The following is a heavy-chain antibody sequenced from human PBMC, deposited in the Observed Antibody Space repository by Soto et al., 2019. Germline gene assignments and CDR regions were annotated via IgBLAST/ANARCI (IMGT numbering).Heavy chain of an antibody. CDR2: ISYDGSNK. CDR3: ARERAAGTYYYYGMDV. J-gene: IGHJ6*02. Sequence: QVQLVESGGGVVQPGRSLRLSCAASGFTFSSYAMHWVRQAPGKGLEWVAVISYDGSNKYYADSVKGRFTISRDNSKXTVYLQMNSLGAEDTAVYYCARERAAGTYYYYGMDVWGQGTTVTVS. D-gene: IGHD6-13*01. CDR1: GFTFSSYA. V-gene: IGHV3-30-3*01.